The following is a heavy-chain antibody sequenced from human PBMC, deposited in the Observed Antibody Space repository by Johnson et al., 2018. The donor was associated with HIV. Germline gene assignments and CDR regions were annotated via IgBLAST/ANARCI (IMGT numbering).Heavy chain of an antibody. CDR1: EFTFSSYA. CDR3: ARDREVGARSGAFDI. D-gene: IGHD1-26*01. CDR2: ISYDGSNK. V-gene: IGHV3-30*04. Sequence: QVQLVESGGGVQRPGGSLRLSCAASEFTFSSYAMHWVRQAPGKGLEWVAVISYDGSNKYYANSVKGRFTISRDNSKNTLYLQMNSLRAEDTAVYYCARDREVGARSGAFDIWGQGTMVTVSS. J-gene: IGHJ3*02.